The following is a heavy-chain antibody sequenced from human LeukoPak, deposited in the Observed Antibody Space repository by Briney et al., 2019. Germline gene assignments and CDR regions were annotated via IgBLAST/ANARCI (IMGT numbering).Heavy chain of an antibody. CDR2: VFYSENS. V-gene: IGHV4-59*08. J-gene: IGHJ6*03. Sequence: PSETLSLTCTVSGGSISSNYWSWIRQPPGKGLEWIGYVFYSENSNYNPSLKSRVTISIDTSKNQFSLNLSSVTAADTAVYYCAGHIYGAYYYVDVWGKGTTVTVSS. D-gene: IGHD3-10*01. CDR3: AGHIYGAYYYVDV. CDR1: GGSISSNY.